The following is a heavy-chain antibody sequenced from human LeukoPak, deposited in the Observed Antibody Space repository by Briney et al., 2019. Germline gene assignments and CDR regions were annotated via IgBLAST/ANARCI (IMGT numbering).Heavy chain of an antibody. J-gene: IGHJ4*02. CDR3: ARDRGVPAAYQFDY. CDR1: GFTFSSYS. D-gene: IGHD2-2*01. Sequence: GGSLRLSCAASGFTFSSYSMNWVRQAPGKGLEWVSSISSSSYIYYADSVKGRFTISRDNAKNSLYLQMNSLRAEDTAVYYCARDRGVPAAYQFDYWGQGTLVTVSS. V-gene: IGHV3-21*01. CDR2: ISSSSYI.